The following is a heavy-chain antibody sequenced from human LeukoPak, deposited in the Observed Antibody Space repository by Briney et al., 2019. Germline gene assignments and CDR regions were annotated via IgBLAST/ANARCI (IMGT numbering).Heavy chain of an antibody. D-gene: IGHD1-26*01. V-gene: IGHV4-34*01. CDR2: INHSGST. CDR3: ARLRRRIYSSGSYGHWYFDL. Sequence: SETLSLACAVYGGSFSGYYWSWIGQPPGKGLEWIREINHSGSTNYNPSLKSRVTISVDTSKNQFSLKLSSVTAADTAVYYCARLRRRIYSSGSYGHWYFDLWGRGTLVTVSS. CDR1: GGSFSGYY. J-gene: IGHJ2*01.